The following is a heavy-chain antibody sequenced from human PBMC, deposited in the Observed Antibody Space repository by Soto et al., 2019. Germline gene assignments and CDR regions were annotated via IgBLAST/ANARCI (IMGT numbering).Heavy chain of an antibody. Sequence: EVQLVESGGGLIHPGGSLRLSCGASGFTVSTTYMSWVRQAPGKGLEWVSTMYTGGSTSYADSVKGRFTNSRDNSNNTLYLQMNSLRVEDTAVYYCAGGGGYSGYEGHDSWGLGTLVTVSS. J-gene: IGHJ4*02. D-gene: IGHD5-12*01. V-gene: IGHV3-53*01. CDR1: GFTVSTTY. CDR2: MYTGGST. CDR3: AGGGGYSGYEGHDS.